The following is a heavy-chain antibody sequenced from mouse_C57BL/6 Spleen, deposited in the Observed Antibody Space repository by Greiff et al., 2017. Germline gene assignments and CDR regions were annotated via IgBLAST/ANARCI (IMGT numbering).Heavy chain of an antibody. V-gene: IGHV1-4*01. CDR3: ARRSLYGRDFDY. Sequence: VKLVESGAELARPGASVKMSCKASGYTFTSYTMHWVKQRPGQGLEWIGYINPSSGYTKYNQKFKDKATLTADKSSSTAYMQLSSLTSEDSAVYYCARRSLYGRDFDYWGQGTTLTVSS. D-gene: IGHD1-1*01. J-gene: IGHJ2*01. CDR1: GYTFTSYT. CDR2: INPSSGYT.